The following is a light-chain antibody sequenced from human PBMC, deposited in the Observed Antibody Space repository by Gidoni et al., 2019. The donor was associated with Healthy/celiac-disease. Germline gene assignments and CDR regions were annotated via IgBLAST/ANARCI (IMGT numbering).Light chain of an antibody. V-gene: IGKV2-40*01. CDR2: TLS. J-gene: IGKJ5*01. CDR1: QSFLDSDDGNTY. Sequence: IVMTNIQLSLPVTPGEPGPISCRSSQSFLDSDDGNTYLDWYLQKPGQSPQLLIYTLSDRASGVPDRFGGSGSGTDFTLKISRVEAEDVGVYYCMQRIEFPFGQGTRLEIK. CDR3: MQRIEFP.